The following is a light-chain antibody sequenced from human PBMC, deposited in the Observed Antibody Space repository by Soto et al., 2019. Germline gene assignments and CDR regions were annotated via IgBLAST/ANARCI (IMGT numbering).Light chain of an antibody. CDR2: LGS. Sequence: DIVMTQSPLSLPVTPGEPASISCRSSQSLLHSDGYNYLGWFLQRPGQSPQLLIYLGSSRTSGVPDRFSGSGSGTDFTLKISRVEAEDVGVYYCMQALQTPLTFGGGTKVDIK. J-gene: IGKJ4*01. CDR3: MQALQTPLT. V-gene: IGKV2-28*01. CDR1: QSLLHSDGYNY.